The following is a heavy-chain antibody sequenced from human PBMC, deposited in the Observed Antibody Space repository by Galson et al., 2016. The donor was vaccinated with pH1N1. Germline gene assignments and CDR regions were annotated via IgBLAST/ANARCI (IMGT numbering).Heavy chain of an antibody. J-gene: IGHJ4*02. CDR1: AFSVRNNF. CDR3: ARNKRRYFDS. CDR2: IYSDGST. D-gene: IGHD2/OR15-2a*01. Sequence: SLRLSCASYAFSVRNNFMTWVRQPPGKALEWVSTIYSDGSTNYGDFVKGRFTVSRDISENTVFLQLNSLRVDATAVYYCARNKRRYFDSWGQGTLVTVSP. V-gene: IGHV3-53*01.